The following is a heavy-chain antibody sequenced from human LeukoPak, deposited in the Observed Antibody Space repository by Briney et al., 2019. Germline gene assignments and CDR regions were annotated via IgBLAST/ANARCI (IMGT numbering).Heavy chain of an antibody. CDR2: IYYSGST. V-gene: IGHV4-59*01. D-gene: IGHD1-26*01. Sequence: SETLSLTCAVYGGSFSGYYWSWIRQPPGKGLEWIGYIYYSGSTNYNPSLKSRVTISVDTSKNQFSLKLSSVTAADTAVYYCAASGSYTYYFDYWGQGTLVTVSS. J-gene: IGHJ4*02. CDR3: AASGSYTYYFDY. CDR1: GGSFSGYY.